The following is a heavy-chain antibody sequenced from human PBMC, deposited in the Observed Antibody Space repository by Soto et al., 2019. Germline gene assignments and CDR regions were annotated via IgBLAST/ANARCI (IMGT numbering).Heavy chain of an antibody. Sequence: ASVKVSCKASGYTFTSYYMHWVRQAPGQGLEWMGGFDPEDGETIYAQKFQGRVTMTEDTSTDTAYMELSSLRSEDTAVYYCATDSPKYCSSTSCFKWGWFDPWGQGTLVTVSS. CDR2: FDPEDGET. CDR1: GYTFTSYY. D-gene: IGHD2-2*01. J-gene: IGHJ5*02. CDR3: ATDSPKYCSSTSCFKWGWFDP. V-gene: IGHV1-24*01.